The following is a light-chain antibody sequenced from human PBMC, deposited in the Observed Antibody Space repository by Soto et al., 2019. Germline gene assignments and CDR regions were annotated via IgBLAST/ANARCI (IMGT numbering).Light chain of an antibody. J-gene: IGLJ2*01. CDR2: EVT. Sequence: QSALTQPASVSGSPGQSITISCAGGGRDIGANNLVSWYQQHPGTVPRLLIFEVTNRPTGISSRFSGSKSGNTASLTISGLRAEDEADYHCCSYAGSRTFTFGGGTQLTVL. CDR1: GRDIGANNL. V-gene: IGLV2-23*02. CDR3: CSYAGSRTFT.